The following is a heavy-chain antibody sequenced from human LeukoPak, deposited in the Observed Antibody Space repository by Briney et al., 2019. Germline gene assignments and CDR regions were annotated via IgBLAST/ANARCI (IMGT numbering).Heavy chain of an antibody. D-gene: IGHD2-21*01. V-gene: IGHV3-66*01. J-gene: IGHJ4*02. CDR2: IYSGGST. CDR3: ASRGDPPGCPFDY. Sequence: PGGSLRLSCAASGFTVSSNYMSWVRQAPGKGLEWVSFIYSGGSTYYADYADSVKGRFTLSRDNSKNTLYLQMNSLRAEDTAVYYCASRGDPPGCPFDYWGQGTLVTVSS. CDR1: GFTVSSNY.